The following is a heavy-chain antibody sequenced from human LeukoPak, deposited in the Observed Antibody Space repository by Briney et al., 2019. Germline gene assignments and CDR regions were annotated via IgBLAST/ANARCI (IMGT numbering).Heavy chain of an antibody. D-gene: IGHD2-15*01. CDR1: GFTFSSYG. J-gene: IGHJ3*02. Sequence: GALRLSCAASGFTFSSYGMHWVRQAPGKGLEWVAVIWYDGSNKYYADSVKGRFTISRDNSKNTLYLQMNSLRAEDTAVYYCARDLAAEGDAFDIWGQGTMVTVSS. V-gene: IGHV3-33*01. CDR3: ARDLAAEGDAFDI. CDR2: IWYDGSNK.